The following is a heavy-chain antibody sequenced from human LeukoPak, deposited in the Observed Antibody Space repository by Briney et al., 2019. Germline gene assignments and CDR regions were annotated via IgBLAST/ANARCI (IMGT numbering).Heavy chain of an antibody. Sequence: GGSLRLSCVASGFTFSSYAMSWVRQAPGKGLEWVSTIAGSGATTYYADSVKGRFTISRDNSKNTLYLQMNSLRAEDTAVYYCATARGYWGQGTLVTVSS. CDR2: IAGSGATT. D-gene: IGHD3-16*01. CDR1: GFTFSSYA. V-gene: IGHV3-23*01. J-gene: IGHJ4*02. CDR3: ATARGY.